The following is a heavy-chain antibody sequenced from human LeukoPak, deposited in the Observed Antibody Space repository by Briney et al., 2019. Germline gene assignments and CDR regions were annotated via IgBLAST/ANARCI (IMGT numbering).Heavy chain of an antibody. CDR3: ARDRGGGVAGSY. D-gene: IGHD6-19*01. Sequence: PGGSLRLSCEVSGFTVSSNYMSWVRQAPGKGLEWVSVIYSGGSTYYADSVKGRFIISRDNAKNTLYLQVNNLRAEDTAVYYCARDRGGGVAGSYWGQGTLVAVSS. J-gene: IGHJ4*02. CDR2: IYSGGST. V-gene: IGHV3-66*01. CDR1: GFTVSSNY.